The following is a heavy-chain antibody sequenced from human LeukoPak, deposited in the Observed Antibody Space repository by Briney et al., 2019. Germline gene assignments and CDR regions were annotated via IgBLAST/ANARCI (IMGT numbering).Heavy chain of an antibody. D-gene: IGHD3-16*02. J-gene: IGHJ4*02. CDR3: ARGDYDYVWESYRYYDY. V-gene: IGHV3-48*03. CDR2: ISSSGSTI. Sequence: GGSLRLSCAASGFTFSSYEMNWVRQAPGKGLEWVSYISSSGSTIYYADSVKGRFTISRDNAKNSLYLQMNSLRAEDTAVYYCARGDYDYVWESYRYYDYWGQGTLVTVSS. CDR1: GFTFSSYE.